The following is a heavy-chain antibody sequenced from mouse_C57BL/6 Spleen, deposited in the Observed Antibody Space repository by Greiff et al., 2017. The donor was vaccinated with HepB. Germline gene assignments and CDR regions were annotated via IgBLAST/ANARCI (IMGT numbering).Heavy chain of an antibody. J-gene: IGHJ4*01. CDR2: IRSKSSNYAT. CDR1: GFTFNTYA. CDR3: VRDGITTVVAGNYAMDY. Sequence: EVHLVESGGGLVQPKGSLKLSCAASGFTFNTYAMHWVRQAPGKGLEWVARIRSKSSNYATYYADSVKDRFTISRDDSQSMLYLQMNNLKTEDTAMYYCVRDGITTVVAGNYAMDYWGQGTSVTVSS. V-gene: IGHV10-3*01. D-gene: IGHD1-1*01.